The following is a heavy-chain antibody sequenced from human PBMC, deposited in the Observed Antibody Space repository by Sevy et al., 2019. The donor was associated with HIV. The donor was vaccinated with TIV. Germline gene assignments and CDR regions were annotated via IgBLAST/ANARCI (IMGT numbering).Heavy chain of an antibody. CDR1: GGTFSSYA. CDR3: ARVYLNGEYAFDI. CDR2: IIPIFGTA. J-gene: IGHJ3*02. V-gene: IGHV1-69*13. Sequence: ASVKVSCKASGGTFSSYAISWVGQAPGQGLEWMGGIIPIFGTANYAQKFQGRVTISADESTSTAYMELSSLRSEDTAVYYCARVYLNGEYAFDIWGQGTLVTVSS. D-gene: IGHD4-17*01.